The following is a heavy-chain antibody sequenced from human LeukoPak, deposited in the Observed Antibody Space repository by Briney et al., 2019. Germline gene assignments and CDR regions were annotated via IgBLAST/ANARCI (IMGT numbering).Heavy chain of an antibody. CDR2: INPNSGGT. D-gene: IGHD5-18*01. V-gene: IGHV1-2*06. CDR1: GYTFTGYY. CDR3: ARVDTAMGSFYYYYYYMDV. Sequence: ASVKVSCKASGYTFTGYYIHWVRQAPGQGLEWMGRINPNSGGTNYAQKFQGRVTMTRDTSISTAYMELSRLRSDDTAVYYCARVDTAMGSFYYYYYYMDVWGKGTTVTVSS. J-gene: IGHJ6*03.